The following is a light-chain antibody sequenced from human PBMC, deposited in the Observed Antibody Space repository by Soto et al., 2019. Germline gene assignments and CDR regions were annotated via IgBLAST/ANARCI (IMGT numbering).Light chain of an antibody. Sequence: QSVLTQPASVSGSPGQSITISCTGTSSDIGNYNYVSWYQQHPGEAPKTVIYEVSHRPSGISSRFSGSKSGNTASLTISGLQAEDEADYYCSSYATNRDVLFGGGTQLTV. CDR2: EVS. J-gene: IGLJ2*01. CDR1: SSDIGNYNY. CDR3: SSYATNRDVL. V-gene: IGLV2-14*01.